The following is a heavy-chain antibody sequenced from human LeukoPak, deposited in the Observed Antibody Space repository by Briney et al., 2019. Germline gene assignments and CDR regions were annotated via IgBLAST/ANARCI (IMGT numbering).Heavy chain of an antibody. V-gene: IGHV3-23*01. CDR2: FGGGGGPT. CDR3: AKDRRQLANFDY. CDR1: GFTFSSYG. D-gene: IGHD6-13*01. J-gene: IGHJ4*02. Sequence: GGSLRLSCVASGFTFSSYGMSWVRQAPGKGLEWVSGFGGGGGPTYYADSVKGRFTISRDNSKNTRYLQMNSLRADDTAVYYCAKDRRQLANFDYWGQGTLVTVSS.